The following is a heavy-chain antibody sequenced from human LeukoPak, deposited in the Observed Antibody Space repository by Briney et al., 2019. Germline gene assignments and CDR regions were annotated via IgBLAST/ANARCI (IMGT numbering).Heavy chain of an antibody. Sequence: GGSLRLSCAASGFTFRSYGMHWVRQAPGKGLEWVAVISYDGSNKYYADSVKGRFTISRDNSKNTLYLQMNSLRPEDTAVYYCAKVGLTVTTILDYFDYWGQGTLVTVSS. V-gene: IGHV3-30*18. D-gene: IGHD4-11*01. CDR1: GFTFRSYG. CDR3: AKVGLTVTTILDYFDY. CDR2: ISYDGSNK. J-gene: IGHJ4*02.